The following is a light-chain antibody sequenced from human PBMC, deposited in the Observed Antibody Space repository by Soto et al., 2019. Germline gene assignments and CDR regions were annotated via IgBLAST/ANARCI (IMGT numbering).Light chain of an antibody. J-gene: IGLJ2*01. CDR1: NIGGKS. V-gene: IGLV3-21*04. CDR2: YDS. Sequence: SYVVTQPPSVSVAPRKTAKITCGGNNIGGKSVHWYQQKPGQAPVLVIYYDSDRPSGIPERFSGSNSGNTATLTISRVEAGDEADYYCQVWDSSSDHVVFGGGTKLTVL. CDR3: QVWDSSSDHVV.